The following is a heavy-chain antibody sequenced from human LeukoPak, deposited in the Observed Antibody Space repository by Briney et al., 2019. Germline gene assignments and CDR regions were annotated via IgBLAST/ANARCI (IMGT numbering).Heavy chain of an antibody. J-gene: IGHJ4*02. CDR1: GGSISSSSYY. CDR3: ARHSYGSTYYDILTGYYSTPYFDY. D-gene: IGHD3-9*01. V-gene: IGHV4-39*01. CDR2: IYYSGST. Sequence: SETLSLTCTVSGGSISSSSYYWGWIRQPPGKGLEWIGSIYYSGSTYYNPSLKSQVTISVDTSKNQFSLKLSSVTAADTAVYYCARHSYGSTYYDILTGYYSTPYFDYWGQGTLVTVSS.